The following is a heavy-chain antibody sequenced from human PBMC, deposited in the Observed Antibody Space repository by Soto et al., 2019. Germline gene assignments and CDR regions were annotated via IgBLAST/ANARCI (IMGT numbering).Heavy chain of an antibody. CDR1: GFPFAPST. J-gene: IGHJ4*02. CDR3: AKRDVPHSTSNAYFYDH. V-gene: IGHV3-23*01. D-gene: IGHD2-21*02. Sequence: GSLRLSCGVSGFPFAPSTMSWVRQAPGKGLEWVSTISVSVGSTYSADSVQGRFTVSSDISDNTLFLRMTSLTADDTAVYFCAKRDVPHSTSNAYFYDHWGRGVLVTVSS. CDR2: ISVSVGST.